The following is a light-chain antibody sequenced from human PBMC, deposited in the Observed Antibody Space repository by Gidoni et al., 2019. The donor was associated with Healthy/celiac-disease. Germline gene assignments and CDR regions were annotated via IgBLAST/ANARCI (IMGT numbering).Light chain of an antibody. V-gene: IGLV1-47*02. CDR1: SSNIGSNY. CDR2: SNN. CDR3: AAWDDSLSGQNYV. J-gene: IGLJ1*01. Sequence: QSVLTPPPSASGTPGPRVPISCSGSSSNIGSNYVYWYQQLPGTAPKLLIYSNNQRPSGVPDRFSGSKSGTSASLAISGLRSEDEADYYCAAWDDSLSGQNYVFGTGTKVTVL.